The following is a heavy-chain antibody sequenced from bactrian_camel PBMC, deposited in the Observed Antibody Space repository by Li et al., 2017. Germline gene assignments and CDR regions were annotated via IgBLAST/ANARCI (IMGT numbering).Heavy chain of an antibody. CDR1: GVTFSSYY. CDR3: AAHMDVREWARRQLSGDHRPPRGVCDKFEYTY. Sequence: VQLVESGGGLVQPGGSLNLSCAFSGVTFSSYYISWIRQAPGKGLEWVSMINVDSGRTSYVDSVKGRFTISKDNAKNTVYLQMNSLKSEDTAVYYCAAHMDVREWARRQLSGDHRPPRGVCDKFEYTYWGQGTQVTVS. CDR2: INVDSGRT. D-gene: IGHD2*01. J-gene: IGHJ4*01. V-gene: IGHV3S40*01.